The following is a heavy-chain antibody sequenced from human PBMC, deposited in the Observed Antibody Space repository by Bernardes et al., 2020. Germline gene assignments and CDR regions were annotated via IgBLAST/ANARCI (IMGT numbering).Heavy chain of an antibody. CDR3: ARDHYDGGGELHY. V-gene: IGHV1-18*04. CDR1: GYTFSSYG. D-gene: IGHD3-22*01. J-gene: IGHJ4*02. CDR2: ISTYNGNT. Sequence: VKVSCKTSGYTFSSYGISWVRQAPGQGLEWMGWISTYNGNTNYAQKLQGRVTMTTDTSTSTAYMELRSLRSDDTAVYYCARDHYDGGGELHYWGQGTLVTVSS.